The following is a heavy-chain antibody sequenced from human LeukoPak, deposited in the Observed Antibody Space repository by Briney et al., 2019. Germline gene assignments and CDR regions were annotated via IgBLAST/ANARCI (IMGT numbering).Heavy chain of an antibody. Sequence: SETLSLTCAVSGGSISNYYLNWIRQPPGKGLEWIGYINYSGSTNYNPSLKSRVTISIDTSKSQFSLKLSSVTAADTAVYYCARDYFTSYYYYGMDVWGQGTTVTVSS. V-gene: IGHV4-59*01. J-gene: IGHJ6*02. CDR1: GGSISNYY. CDR3: ARDYFTSYYYYGMDV. CDR2: INYSGST. D-gene: IGHD2/OR15-2a*01.